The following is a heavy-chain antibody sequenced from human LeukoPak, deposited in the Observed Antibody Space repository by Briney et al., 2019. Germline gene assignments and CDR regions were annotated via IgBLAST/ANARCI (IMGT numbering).Heavy chain of an antibody. CDR3: AELGITMIGGV. J-gene: IGHJ6*04. CDR2: ISSSGSTI. D-gene: IGHD3-10*02. V-gene: IGHV3-48*03. CDR1: GFTFSSYW. Sequence: GGSLRLSCAASGFTFSSYWMNWVRQAPGKGLEWVSYISSSGSTIYYADSVKGRFTISRDNAKNSLYLQMNSLRAEDTAVYYCAELGITMIGGVWGKGTTVTISS.